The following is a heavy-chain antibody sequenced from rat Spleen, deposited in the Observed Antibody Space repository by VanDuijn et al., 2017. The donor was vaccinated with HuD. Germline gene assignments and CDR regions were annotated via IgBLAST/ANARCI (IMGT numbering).Heavy chain of an antibody. CDR2: ISDTGGSS. CDR1: GFTFNNYW. J-gene: IGHJ3*01. V-gene: IGHV5-31*01. D-gene: IGHD1-10*01. Sequence: EVQLVESGGGLVQPGRSMKLSCAASGFTFNNYWMTWNRQAPGKGLEWVASISDTGGSSYYPDSVKGRFTISRDNAKSTLYLQMNSLRSEDTATYYCTRQNNYAAYWGQGTLVTVSS. CDR3: TRQNNYAAY.